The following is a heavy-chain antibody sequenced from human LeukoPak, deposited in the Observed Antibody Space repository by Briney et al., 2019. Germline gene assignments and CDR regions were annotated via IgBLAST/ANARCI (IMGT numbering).Heavy chain of an antibody. D-gene: IGHD3-10*01. CDR2: ISVYNGNT. V-gene: IGHV1-18*01. J-gene: IGHJ4*02. CDR1: GYTFTSYS. Sequence: ASVKVSCKASGYTFTSYSTSWVRQAPGQGLEWMGWISVYNGNTNYAQKLQGRVTMTTDTSTSTAYMELRSLRSDDTALYYCARESYNSGSYYNDYWGQGTLVTVSS. CDR3: ARESYNSGSYYNDY.